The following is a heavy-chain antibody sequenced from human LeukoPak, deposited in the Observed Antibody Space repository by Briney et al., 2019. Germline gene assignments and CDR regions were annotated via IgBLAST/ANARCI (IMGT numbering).Heavy chain of an antibody. CDR1: GYTFTGYY. CDR3: ARRVPAGIGAFDI. V-gene: IGHV1-2*02. J-gene: IGHJ3*02. CDR2: INPNSGGT. D-gene: IGHD2-2*02. Sequence: GASVKVSCKASGYTFTGYYMHWVRQAPGQGLKWMGWINPNSGGTNYAQKFQGRVTMTRDTSISTAYMELSRLRSDDTAVYYCARRVPAGIGAFDIWGQGTMVTVSS.